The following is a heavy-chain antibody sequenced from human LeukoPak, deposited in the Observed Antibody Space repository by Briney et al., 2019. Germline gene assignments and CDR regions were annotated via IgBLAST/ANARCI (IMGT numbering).Heavy chain of an antibody. J-gene: IGHJ4*02. CDR2: INPNSGGT. CDR3: ARAAYYYSSG. V-gene: IGHV1-2*02. Sequence: ASVKVSCKASGYTFTDYYIHWWRQAPGQGLEWMGWINPNSGGTNYAQKFQGRVTMTRDTSISTAYMELSRLRSDDTAVYYCARAAYYYSSGWGQGTLVTVSS. D-gene: IGHD3-22*01. CDR1: GYTFTDYY.